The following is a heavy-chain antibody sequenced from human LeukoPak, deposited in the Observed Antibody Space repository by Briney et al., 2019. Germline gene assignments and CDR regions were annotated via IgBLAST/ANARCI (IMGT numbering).Heavy chain of an antibody. CDR1: GFTFSVYG. V-gene: IGHV3-33*01. D-gene: IGHD6-19*01. CDR2: MWYDGSKE. Sequence: GRSLRLSCAASGFTFSVYGMHWVRQAPGKGLEWVAVMWYDGSKEYYVDSVKGRSTISRDTSTNMLYLQMNSLRAEDTAVYYCARELGSGTFDYWGQGTLVTVSS. CDR3: ARELGSGTFDY. J-gene: IGHJ4*02.